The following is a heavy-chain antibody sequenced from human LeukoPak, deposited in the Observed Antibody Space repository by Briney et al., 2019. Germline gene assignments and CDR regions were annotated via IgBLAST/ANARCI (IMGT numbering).Heavy chain of an antibody. CDR2: IYYSGST. Sequence: SETLSLTCTVSGGSISRSSYYWGWIRQPPGKGLEWIGSIYYSGSTSDNPSLKSRVTISVDTSKNQFSLKLSSVTAADTAVYYCARVGGTNYYYYGMDVWGQGTTVTVSS. CDR3: ARVGGTNYYYYGMDV. CDR1: GGSISRSSYY. V-gene: IGHV4-39*07. J-gene: IGHJ6*02. D-gene: IGHD1-1*01.